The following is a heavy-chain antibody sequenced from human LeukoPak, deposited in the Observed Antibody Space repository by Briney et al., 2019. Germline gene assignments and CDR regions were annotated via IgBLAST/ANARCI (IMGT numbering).Heavy chain of an antibody. J-gene: IGHJ5*02. Sequence: GASVKVSCKASGYTFTSYGISWVRQAPGQGLEWMGWISAYNGNTNYAQKLQGRVTMTTDTSTSTAYMELRSLRSDDTAVYYCAGDTSSWYGNWFDPWGQGTLVTVSS. CDR2: ISAYNGNT. CDR1: GYTFTSYG. D-gene: IGHD6-13*01. CDR3: AGDTSSWYGNWFDP. V-gene: IGHV1-18*01.